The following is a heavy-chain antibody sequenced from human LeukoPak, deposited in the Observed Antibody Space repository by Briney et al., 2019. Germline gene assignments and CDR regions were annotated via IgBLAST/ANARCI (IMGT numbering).Heavy chain of an antibody. V-gene: IGHV1-69*04. D-gene: IGHD6-13*01. Sequence: GASVKVSCKASGYTFTSYGISWVRQAPGQGLEWMGRIIPILGIANYAQKFQGRVTITADKSTSTAYMELSSLRSEDTAVYYCASNVAAAGNPDAFDIWGQGTMVTVSS. J-gene: IGHJ3*02. CDR2: IIPILGIA. CDR1: GYTFTSYG. CDR3: ASNVAAAGNPDAFDI.